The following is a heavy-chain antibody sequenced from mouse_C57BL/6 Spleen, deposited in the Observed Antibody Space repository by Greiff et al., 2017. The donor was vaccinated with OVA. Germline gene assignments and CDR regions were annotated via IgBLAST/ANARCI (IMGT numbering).Heavy chain of an antibody. D-gene: IGHD4-1*01. Sequence: VQLKQSGPELVKPGASVKMSCKASGYTFTDYNMHWVKQSHGKSLEWIGYINPNNGGTSYNQKFKGQGTLTVNKSYSKAYMELRSLTSEGSAVYYCARWETCRGKGTTLTVST. CDR1: GYTFTDYN. CDR2: INPNNGGT. CDR3: ARWETC. J-gene: IGHJ2*01. V-gene: IGHV1-22*01.